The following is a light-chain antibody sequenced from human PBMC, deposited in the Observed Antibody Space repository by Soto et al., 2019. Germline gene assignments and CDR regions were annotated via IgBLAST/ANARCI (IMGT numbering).Light chain of an antibody. V-gene: IGKV3-15*01. CDR3: QQYNDWPPIT. Sequence: EVGMTQSPATLSLSPGERATLSCRASQSVSSDLAWYQQKPGQAPRPIIYGASTRATDIPARFSGGGSGTEFPLTISILQSEDFGIYYCQQYNDWPPITFGPGTKVDIK. J-gene: IGKJ3*01. CDR1: QSVSSD. CDR2: GAS.